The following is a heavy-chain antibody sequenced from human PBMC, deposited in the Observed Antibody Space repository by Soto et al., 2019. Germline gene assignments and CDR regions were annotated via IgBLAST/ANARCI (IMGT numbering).Heavy chain of an antibody. CDR1: GYTFTSYY. D-gene: IGHD5-12*01. Sequence: ASVKVSCKASGYTFTSYYMHWVRQAPGQGLEWMGRISANNGNTNYEQKFKGRVTMTTDTTTSTAYMELRSLRSDDTAVYYCARDSGHGYDYWGQGTVVTVSS. J-gene: IGHJ4*02. V-gene: IGHV1-18*04. CDR2: ISANNGNT. CDR3: ARDSGHGYDY.